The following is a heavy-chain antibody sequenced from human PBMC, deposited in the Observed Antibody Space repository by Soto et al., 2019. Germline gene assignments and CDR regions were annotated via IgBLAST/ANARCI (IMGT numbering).Heavy chain of an antibody. D-gene: IGHD3-16*01. CDR1: GDSISSCGYY. Sequence: QVQLQQSGPGLVKPSQTLSLTCTVSGDSISSCGYYWIWIRQHPGKGLEWIGYIRYRESTYSNPSLKSRVIVSIGTSKKQSSLRMGSVTAADTGVYFCTRGAWGYAFDVWGQGTLVTVSS. V-gene: IGHV4-31*03. J-gene: IGHJ3*01. CDR3: TRGAWGYAFDV. CDR2: IRYREST.